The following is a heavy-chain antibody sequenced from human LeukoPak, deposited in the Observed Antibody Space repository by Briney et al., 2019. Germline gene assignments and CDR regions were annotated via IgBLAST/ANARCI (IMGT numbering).Heavy chain of an antibody. D-gene: IGHD5-12*01. CDR1: GFTFSSYS. CDR2: ISSSSSTI. CDR3: ARGPSGYDSHYYYYMDV. V-gene: IGHV3-48*04. Sequence: PGGSLGLSCAASGFTFSSYSMNWVRQAPGKGLEWVSYISSSSSTIYYADSVKGRFTISRDNAKNSLYLQMNSLRAEDTAVYYCARGPSGYDSHYYYYMDVWGKGTTVTVSS. J-gene: IGHJ6*03.